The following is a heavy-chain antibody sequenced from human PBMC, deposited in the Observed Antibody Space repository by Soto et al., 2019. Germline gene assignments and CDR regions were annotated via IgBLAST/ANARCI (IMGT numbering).Heavy chain of an antibody. V-gene: IGHV3-66*01. CDR1: GFTVSSNY. CDR3: ARDLVAAAGYYYYGMDV. D-gene: IGHD6-13*01. J-gene: IGHJ6*02. Sequence: HPGGSLRLSCAASGFTVSSNYMSWVRQAPGKGLEWVSVIYSGGSTYYADSVKGRFTISRDNSKNTLYLQMNSLRAEDTAVYYCARDLVAAAGYYYYGMDVWGQGTTVTVSS. CDR2: IYSGGST.